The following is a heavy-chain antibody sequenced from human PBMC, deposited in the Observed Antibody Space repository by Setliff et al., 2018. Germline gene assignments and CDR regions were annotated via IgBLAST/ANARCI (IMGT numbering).Heavy chain of an antibody. CDR1: GYTFSNYG. V-gene: IGHV1-18*01. CDR3: GGAPGTVVVPASRGVFVI. Sequence: AASVKVSCKASGYTFSNYGISWVRQAPGQGLEWMGWISAYNGYIIYAQKLQGRVTMTTDTSTSTAYMEVRGLRSDDTAGYYCGGAPGTVVVPASRGVFVIWGQGAMSPSPQ. D-gene: IGHD2-2*01. J-gene: IGHJ3*02. CDR2: ISAYNGYI.